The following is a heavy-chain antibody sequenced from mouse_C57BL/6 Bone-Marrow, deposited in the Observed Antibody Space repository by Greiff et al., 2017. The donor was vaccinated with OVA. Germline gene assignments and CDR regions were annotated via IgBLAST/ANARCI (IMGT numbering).Heavy chain of an antibody. V-gene: IGHV1-64*01. J-gene: IGHJ1*03. CDR3: ARRGWLLRTPYWYFDV. CDR2: IHPNSGST. Sequence: QVQLKQPGAELVKPGASVKLSCKASGYTFTSYWMHWVKQRPGQGLEWIGMIHPNSGSTNYNEKFKSKATLTVDKSSSTAYMQLSSLTSEDSAVYYCARRGWLLRTPYWYFDVWGTGTTVTVSS. CDR1: GYTFTSYW. D-gene: IGHD2-3*01.